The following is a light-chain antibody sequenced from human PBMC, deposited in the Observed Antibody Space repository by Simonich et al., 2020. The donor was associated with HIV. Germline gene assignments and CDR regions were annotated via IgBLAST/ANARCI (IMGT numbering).Light chain of an antibody. J-gene: IGLJ3*02. CDR1: SSAVGGYNY. CDR3: SSYTSSSTWV. V-gene: IGLV2-14*01. CDR2: DVS. Sequence: QSALTQPASVSGSPGQSITISCTGTSSAVGGYNYVSCYQQHPGKAPKLMIYDVSKRPSVVSNRFSGSKSGNTASLTISGLQAEDEADYYCSSYTSSSTWVFGGGTKLTVL.